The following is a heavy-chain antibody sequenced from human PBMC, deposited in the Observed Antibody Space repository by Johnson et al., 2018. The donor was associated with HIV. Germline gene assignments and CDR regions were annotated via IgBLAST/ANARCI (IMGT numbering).Heavy chain of an antibody. CDR3: AIERAGFDS. D-gene: IGHD6-19*01. J-gene: IGHJ3*02. Sequence: VQLVESGGGLVKPGGSLRLSCAASGFTFDDYAMSWVRQVPGKGLEWVSGITWNGGSTGYADSVKGRFTISRDNAKNSLYLQMNSLRAEDTALYYCAIERAGFDSWGQGTMVTVSS. CDR2: ITWNGGST. CDR1: GFTFDDYA. V-gene: IGHV3-20*04.